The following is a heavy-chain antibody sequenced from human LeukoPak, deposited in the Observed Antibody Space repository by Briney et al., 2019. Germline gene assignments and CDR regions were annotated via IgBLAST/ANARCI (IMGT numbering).Heavy chain of an antibody. J-gene: IGHJ4*02. V-gene: IGHV3-66*02. CDR1: GFTVSSTY. Sequence: GGSLRLSCAASGFTVSSTYMNWVRQAPGKGREWVAVLYSGGSRYYADSVEGRFTISRDNRKNALYLQMNSLRPEDTAVYYCARGGYSRLGHPPGAFDYWGQGTLVSVSS. D-gene: IGHD5-18*01. CDR3: ARGGYSRLGHPPGAFDY. CDR2: LYSGGSR.